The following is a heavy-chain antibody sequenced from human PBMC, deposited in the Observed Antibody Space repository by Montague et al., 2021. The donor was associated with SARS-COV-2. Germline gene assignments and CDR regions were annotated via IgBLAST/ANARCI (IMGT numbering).Heavy chain of an antibody. J-gene: IGHJ4*02. CDR2: IYYSRNY. Sequence: TLSLTCSVSGGSISGSNYYWSWIRPHQRKGLEFIGNIYYSRNYISNPSLRSRLTILIATSKNRFSLRLGSVTAADTAICFCASQSGSNYDYCDLWGQGTLVTVSS. CDR3: ASQSGSNYDYCDL. V-gene: IGHV4-31*03. CDR1: GGSISGSNYY. D-gene: IGHD1-26*01.